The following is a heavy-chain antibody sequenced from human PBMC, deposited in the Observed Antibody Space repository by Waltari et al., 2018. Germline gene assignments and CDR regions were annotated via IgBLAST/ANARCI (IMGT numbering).Heavy chain of an antibody. Sequence: QVQLVESGGGVVQPGRYLRLSCAAYGFTFSSYGMHWVRQAPCKGLEWVAVILYDGSNKYYADSVKGRFTISRDNSKNTLYLQMNSLRAEDTAVYYCASSITTDAFDIWGQGTMVTVSS. J-gene: IGHJ3*02. CDR1: GFTFSSYG. CDR2: ILYDGSNK. V-gene: IGHV3-33*01. CDR3: ASSITTDAFDI. D-gene: IGHD3-10*01.